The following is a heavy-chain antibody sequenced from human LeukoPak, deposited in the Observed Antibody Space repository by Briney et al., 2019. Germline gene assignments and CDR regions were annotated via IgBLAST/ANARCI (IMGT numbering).Heavy chain of an antibody. CDR3: ARDQGSYYYYYYMDV. CDR1: GYTFTGYY. CDR2: INPNSGGT. D-gene: IGHD3-10*01. Sequence: ASVKVSCKASGYTFTGYYMHWVRQAPGQGLEWMGWINPNSGGTNYAQKFQGRVTMTRDTSISTAYMELSRLRSDDTAVYYCARDQGSYYYYYYMDVWGKGTTVTVSS. V-gene: IGHV1-2*02. J-gene: IGHJ6*03.